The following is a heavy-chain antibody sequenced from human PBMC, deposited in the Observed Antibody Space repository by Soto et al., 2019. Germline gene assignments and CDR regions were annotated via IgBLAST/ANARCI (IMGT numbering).Heavy chain of an antibody. CDR1: SGSFSGYY. J-gene: IGHJ5*02. V-gene: IGHV4-34*01. CDR2: INHSGST. D-gene: IGHD6-13*01. Sequence: PSETLSLTCAVYSGSFSGYYWSWIGQPPGKGLEWIGDINHSGSTNYNPSLKSRVTISVDTSKNQFSLKLSSVTAADTAVYYCAREQIAAAGRTAWFDPWGQGTLVTVSS. CDR3: AREQIAAAGRTAWFDP.